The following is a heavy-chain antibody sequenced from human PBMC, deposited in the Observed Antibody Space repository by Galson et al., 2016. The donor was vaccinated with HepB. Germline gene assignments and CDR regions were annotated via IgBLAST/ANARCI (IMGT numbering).Heavy chain of an antibody. J-gene: IGHJ6*02. V-gene: IGHV4-34*01. CDR3: ARAPSGYDRYNYYHNGMDV. CDR2: INHSGSI. D-gene: IGHD5-12*01. CDR1: GGSFSGYY. Sequence: ETLSLTCGVYGGSFSGYYWTWIRQAPGKGLAWIGEINHSGSINHNPSLKSRVTISVDSSKRRFSLRLSSVTAADTAVYYCARAPSGYDRYNYYHNGMDVWGPGTTVTVSS.